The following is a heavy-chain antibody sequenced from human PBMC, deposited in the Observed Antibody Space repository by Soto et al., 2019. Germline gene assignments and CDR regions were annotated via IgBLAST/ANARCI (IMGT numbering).Heavy chain of an antibody. J-gene: IGHJ6*03. V-gene: IGHV3-23*01. CDR3: AKGRDSSSWYLGYYYYYMDV. Sequence: GSLRLSCAASGFTFSSYAMSWVRQAPGKGLEWVSAISGSGGSTYYADSVKGRFTISRDNSKNTLYLQMNSLRAEDTAVYYCAKGRDSSSWYLGYYYYYMDVWGKGTTVTVSS. D-gene: IGHD6-13*01. CDR1: GFTFSSYA. CDR2: ISGSGGST.